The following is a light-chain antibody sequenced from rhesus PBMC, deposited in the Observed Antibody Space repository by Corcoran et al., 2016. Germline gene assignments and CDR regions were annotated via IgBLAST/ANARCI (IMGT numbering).Light chain of an antibody. CDR1: QNIYRN. CDR3: QHYYDYPRT. V-gene: IGKV1-44*03. J-gene: IGKJ1*01. Sequence: DIQMTQSPSALSASVGDRVTISCRASQNIYRNLAWYQQKPGKAPKLLINAVSNLQAGIPSRFSGSRSWTDFTLTISSLQPEDSETYYCQHYYDYPRTFGQGTKVEIK. CDR2: AVS.